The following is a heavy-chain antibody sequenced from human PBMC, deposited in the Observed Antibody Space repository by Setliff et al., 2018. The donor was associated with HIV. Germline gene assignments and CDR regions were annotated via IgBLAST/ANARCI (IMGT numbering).Heavy chain of an antibody. Sequence: PSQTLSLTCSVSGGSISVNNYYWAWVRQPPGKGLEWIGSVHKSGNSNYKPSLKGRATISVDTSENHFSLRLSSVTAAGTAVYYCARLDYSNYYSYYIDVWGEGTKVTVSS. CDR1: GGSISVNNYY. D-gene: IGHD4-4*01. J-gene: IGHJ6*03. V-gene: IGHV4-39*02. CDR3: ARLDYSNYYSYYIDV. CDR2: VHKSGNS.